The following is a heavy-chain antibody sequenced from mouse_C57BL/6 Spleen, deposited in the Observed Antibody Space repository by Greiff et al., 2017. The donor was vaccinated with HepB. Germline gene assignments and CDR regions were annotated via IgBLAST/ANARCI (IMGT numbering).Heavy chain of an antibody. CDR3: SMGGLRIYYCAMDY. Sequence: QVQLQQPGAELVMPGASVKLSCKASGYTFTSYWMHWVKQRPGQGLEWIGEIDPSDSYTNYNQKFKGKSTLTVDKSSSTAYMQLSSLTSEDSAVYYCSMGGLRIYYCAMDYWGQGTSVTVSS. CDR1: GYTFTSYW. D-gene: IGHD2-4*01. J-gene: IGHJ4*01. CDR2: IDPSDSYT. V-gene: IGHV1-69*01.